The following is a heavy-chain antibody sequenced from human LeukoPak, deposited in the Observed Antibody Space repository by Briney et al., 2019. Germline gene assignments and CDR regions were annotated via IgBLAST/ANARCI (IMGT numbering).Heavy chain of an antibody. CDR2: ISSGNSYI. CDR3: ARDKYCGTTSCYPDY. V-gene: IGHV3-21*01. CDR1: GFTFSSYT. Sequence: PGGSLRLSCAASGFTFSSYTMTWVRQAPGKGLVWVSSISSGNSYIFYGDSVTGRFTISRDNAKNSLYLQMNSLRAEDTAMYYCARDKYCGTTSCYPDYWGQGALVTVSS. D-gene: IGHD2-2*01. J-gene: IGHJ4*02.